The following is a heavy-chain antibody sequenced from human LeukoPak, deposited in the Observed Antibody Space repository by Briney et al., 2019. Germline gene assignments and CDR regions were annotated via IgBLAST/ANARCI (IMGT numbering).Heavy chain of an antibody. V-gene: IGHV3-21*01. Sequence: GGPLRLSCAASGFTFSNAWMNWVRQAPGKGLEWVSSIISTGSYISYADSVKGRFTISRDNAKNSLYLQMNSLRAEDTAVYYCARREAVAGGAHFDYWGQETLVTVSS. CDR3: ARREAVAGGAHFDY. CDR2: IISTGSYI. J-gene: IGHJ4*02. CDR1: GFTFSNAW. D-gene: IGHD6-19*01.